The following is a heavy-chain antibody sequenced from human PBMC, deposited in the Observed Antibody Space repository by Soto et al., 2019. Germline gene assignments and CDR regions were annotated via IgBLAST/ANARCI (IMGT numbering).Heavy chain of an antibody. V-gene: IGHV4-39*01. CDR1: GGSITSSSYY. J-gene: IGHJ4*02. CDR3: ASQNRDDSCFDF. CDR2: IYYTGST. Sequence: LSLTCTVSGGSITSSSYYWGWIRQPPGKGLEWIGSIYYTGSTYYIPSLKSRVTISVDTSKNQFSLKLDSLTAADTAVYYCASQNRDDSCFDFWGQGTLVTVSS. D-gene: IGHD1-1*01.